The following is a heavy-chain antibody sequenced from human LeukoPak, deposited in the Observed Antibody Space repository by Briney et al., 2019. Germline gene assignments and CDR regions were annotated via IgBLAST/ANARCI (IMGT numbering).Heavy chain of an antibody. V-gene: IGHV1-2*02. Sequence: APVKVSCKASGYTFTGYYMHWVRQAPGQGLEWMGWINPSSGGTNYAQKFQGRVTMTRDTSISTAYMELSRLRSDDTAVYYCAREVASYYGPSFFDYWGQGTLVTVSS. CDR1: GYTFTGYY. CDR3: AREVASYYGPSFFDY. D-gene: IGHD1-26*01. J-gene: IGHJ4*02. CDR2: INPSSGGT.